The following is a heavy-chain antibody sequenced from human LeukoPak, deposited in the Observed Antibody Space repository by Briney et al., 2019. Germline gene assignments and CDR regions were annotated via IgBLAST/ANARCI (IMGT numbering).Heavy chain of an antibody. CDR1: GFTFSTYD. CDR2: ITSSGSHT. V-gene: IGHV3-23*01. D-gene: IGHD2-8*01. Sequence: GGSLRLSCAASGFTFSTYDMNWVRQAPGKGLEWVSAITSSGSHTFYADSVKGRFTISRDNSKNTLYFQMNFLRVEDTAVYYCAKADARASHLGHWGQGTLVTVSS. CDR3: AKADARASHLGH. J-gene: IGHJ4*02.